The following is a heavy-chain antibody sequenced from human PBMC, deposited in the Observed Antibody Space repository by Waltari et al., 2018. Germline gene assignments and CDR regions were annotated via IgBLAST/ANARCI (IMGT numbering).Heavy chain of an antibody. V-gene: IGHV4-59*01. CDR3: ARVDRGEEAFDI. CDR2: IYYSGST. J-gene: IGHJ3*02. Sequence: TLSLTCTVSGGSISSYYWSWIRQPPGKGLEWIGYIYYSGSTNYNPSLKSRVTISVDTSKNQFSLKPSSVTAADTAVYYCARVDRGEEAFDIWGQGTMVTVSS. D-gene: IGHD2-21*01. CDR1: GGSISSYY.